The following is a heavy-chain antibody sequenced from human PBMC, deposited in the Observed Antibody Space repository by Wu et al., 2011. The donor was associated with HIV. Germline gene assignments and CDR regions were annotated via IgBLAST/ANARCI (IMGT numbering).Heavy chain of an antibody. D-gene: IGHD2-2*01. J-gene: IGHJ6*02. V-gene: IGHV1-69*14. CDR3: ARDHCSSPSCYENXYYGLDV. Sequence: QVQLVQSGAEVKKPGSSVRVSCKASGGAFSSFVINWVRLAPGQGLEWMGVFTPVFGTSTYAQKFQGRVTFTADKSTSTVYMDLSLKGDDTAVYYCARDHCSSPSCYENXYYGLDVWGQGTTVTVSS. CDR1: GGAFSSFV. CDR2: FTPVFGTS.